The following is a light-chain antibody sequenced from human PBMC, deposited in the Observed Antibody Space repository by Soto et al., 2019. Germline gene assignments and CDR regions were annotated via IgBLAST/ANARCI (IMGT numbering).Light chain of an antibody. Sequence: EIVLTQSPATLSLSPGERATLSCRASQSVSSYLAWYQQKPGQAPGLLIYDASNRATGIPARFSGSGSGTDFTLTISSLEPEGFAVYYCQQRSNWPLTFGGGTKVALK. J-gene: IGKJ4*01. CDR3: QQRSNWPLT. CDR1: QSVSSY. V-gene: IGKV3-11*01. CDR2: DAS.